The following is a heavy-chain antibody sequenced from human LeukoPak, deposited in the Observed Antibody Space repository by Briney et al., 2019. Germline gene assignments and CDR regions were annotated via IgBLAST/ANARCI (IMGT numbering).Heavy chain of an antibody. J-gene: IGHJ4*02. CDR2: VYYSGST. D-gene: IGHD6-19*01. CDR1: GGSISTSFYY. V-gene: IGHV4-39*01. CDR3: ARRHNSGWYGD. Sequence: SETLSLTCTVSGGSISTSFYYWGWIRQPPGKGLEWIGTVYYSGSTYYHPSLTSRVTMLVDTSKNQFSLKLSSVTAADTAVYYCARRHNSGWYGDWGQGTLVTVSS.